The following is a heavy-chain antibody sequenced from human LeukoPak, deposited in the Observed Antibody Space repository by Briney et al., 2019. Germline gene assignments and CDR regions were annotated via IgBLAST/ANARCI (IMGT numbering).Heavy chain of an antibody. CDR3: AREDGYYYDSSAPGYYYMDV. D-gene: IGHD3-22*01. J-gene: IGHJ6*03. CDR2: ISAHNGNT. V-gene: IGHV1-18*01. CDR1: GYTFIGYG. Sequence: ASVKVSCKASGYTFIGYGINWVRQVPGQGLEWMGWISAHNGNTNYAQKFQGRVTITADESTSTAFMELSSLRSEDTAVYYCAREDGYYYDSSAPGYYYMDVWGKGTTVTVSS.